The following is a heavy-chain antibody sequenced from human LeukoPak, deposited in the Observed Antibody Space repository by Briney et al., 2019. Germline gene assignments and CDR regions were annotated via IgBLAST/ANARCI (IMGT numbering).Heavy chain of an antibody. V-gene: IGHV3-23*01. J-gene: IGHJ6*02. CDR1: GFTFSSYA. CDR2: ISGSGGST. CDR3: ANFPARDYYYYGMDV. Sequence: GGSLRLSCAASGFTFSSYAMSWVRQAPGKGLEGVSAISGSGGSTYYADSVKGRFTISRDNSKNTLYLQMNSLRAEDTAVYYCANFPARDYYYYGMDVWGQGTTVTVSS.